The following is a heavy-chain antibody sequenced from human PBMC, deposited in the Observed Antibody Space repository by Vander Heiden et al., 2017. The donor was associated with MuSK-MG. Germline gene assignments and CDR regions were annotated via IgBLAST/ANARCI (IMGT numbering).Heavy chain of an antibody. V-gene: IGHV1-18*01. CDR1: GYTFTSYG. Sequence: QVQLVQSGAEVKKPGASVKVSCKASGYTFTSYGISWVRQAPGQGLAWMGWISADNGNTSTAYMELRSLRSHDPAVYYCARVWNIWKPGAFDIWGQVTMVTISS. J-gene: IGHJ3*02. CDR3: ARVWNIWKPGAFDI. CDR2: ISADNG. D-gene: IGHD1-20*01.